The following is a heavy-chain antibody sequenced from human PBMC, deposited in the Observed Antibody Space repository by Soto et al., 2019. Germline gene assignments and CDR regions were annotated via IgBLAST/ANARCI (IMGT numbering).Heavy chain of an antibody. Sequence: PGGSLRLSCAASGFTFSSYSMNWVRQAPGKGLEWVSSISSSSSYIYYADSVKGRFTISRDNAKNSLYLQMNSLRAEDTAVYYCATNILTGYENWFDPWGQGTLVTVS. CDR3: ATNILTGYENWFDP. V-gene: IGHV3-21*01. CDR2: ISSSSSYI. J-gene: IGHJ5*02. CDR1: GFTFSSYS. D-gene: IGHD3-9*01.